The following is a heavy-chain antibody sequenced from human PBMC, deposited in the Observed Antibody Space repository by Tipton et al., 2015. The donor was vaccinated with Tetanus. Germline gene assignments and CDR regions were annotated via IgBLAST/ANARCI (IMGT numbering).Heavy chain of an antibody. CDR2: ISSTSRYI. Sequence: SLRLSCAVSGFTFGNYKMNWVRQAPGRGLEWVSSISSTSRYINYAASLEGRFTISRDNAKNSLSLQMNSLRTDDTAVYYCVSGSALGNWGQGTLVTVSS. CDR3: VSGSALGN. D-gene: IGHD6-25*01. J-gene: IGHJ4*02. CDR1: GFTFGNYK. V-gene: IGHV3-21*01.